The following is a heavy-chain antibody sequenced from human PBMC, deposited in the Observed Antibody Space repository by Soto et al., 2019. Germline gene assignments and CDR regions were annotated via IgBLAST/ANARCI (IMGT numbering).Heavy chain of an antibody. CDR3: SRHRTRSMFRGRTANLFDL. Sequence: QLQLQESGPGLVKPSETLSLTCTVSGGSISSSSYYWGWIRQPPGKGLEWIGSIYYSGSNYYNPSLKSRVIISVDTYMNQFSLKLSSVTAADTAVYYCSRHRTRSMFRGRTANLFDLWGQGTLVTVSS. J-gene: IGHJ5*02. V-gene: IGHV4-39*01. D-gene: IGHD3-10*01. CDR2: IYYSGSN. CDR1: GGSISSSSYY.